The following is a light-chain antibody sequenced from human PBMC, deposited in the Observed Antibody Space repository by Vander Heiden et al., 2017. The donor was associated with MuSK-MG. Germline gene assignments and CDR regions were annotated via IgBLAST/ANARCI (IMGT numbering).Light chain of an antibody. J-gene: IGLJ2*01. V-gene: IGLV2-8*01. CDR1: SSDVGGNNH. CDR2: EVT. CDR3: ASYAEDTSNL. Sequence: SPGQSVTISCTGTSSDVGGNNHVSCYVQHPGNAPILLIYEVTKRPSGVPARFSGSKSGNTASLTVSGLRDEDEADYFCASYAEDTSNLFGGGTKLTVL.